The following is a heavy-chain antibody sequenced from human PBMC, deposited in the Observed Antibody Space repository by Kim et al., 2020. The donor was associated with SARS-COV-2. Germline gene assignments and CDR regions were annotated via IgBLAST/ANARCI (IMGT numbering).Heavy chain of an antibody. CDR3: ATNQWLVDFNWCDP. D-gene: IGHD6-19*01. J-gene: IGHJ5*02. V-gene: IGHV4-39*01. Sequence: NPALKGRVTISVDTSKNQCSLKLSSVTAADTAVYYCATNQWLVDFNWCDPWGQGTLVTVSS.